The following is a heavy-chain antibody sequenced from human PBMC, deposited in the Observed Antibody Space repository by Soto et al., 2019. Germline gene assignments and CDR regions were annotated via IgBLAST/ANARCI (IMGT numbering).Heavy chain of an antibody. CDR2: INHSGST. J-gene: IGHJ5*02. CDR3: ARGRTFGVVIMAGGPSDP. Sequence: ASETLSLTCAVYGGSFSGYYWSWIRQPPGKGLEWIGEINHSGSTNYNPSLKSRVTISVDTSKNQFSLKLSSVTAADTAVYYCARGRTFGVVIMAGGPSDPWGQGTLVTVSS. CDR1: GGSFSGYY. D-gene: IGHD3-3*01. V-gene: IGHV4-34*01.